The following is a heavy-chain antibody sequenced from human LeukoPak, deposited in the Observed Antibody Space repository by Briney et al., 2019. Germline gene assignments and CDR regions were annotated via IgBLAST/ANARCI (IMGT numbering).Heavy chain of an antibody. CDR2: IYSGGST. CDR1: GFTVSSNH. V-gene: IGHV3-53*01. J-gene: IGHJ4*02. Sequence: GVSLRLSCAASGFTVSSNHMSWVRQAPGKGLEWVSVIYSGGSTYYADSVKGRFTISRDNSKNTLYLQMNSLRAEDTAVYYCASHSSSWYGFDYWGQGTLVTVFS. CDR3: ASHSSSWYGFDY. D-gene: IGHD6-13*01.